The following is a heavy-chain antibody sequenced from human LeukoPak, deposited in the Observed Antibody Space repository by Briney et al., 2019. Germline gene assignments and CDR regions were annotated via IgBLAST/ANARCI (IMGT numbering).Heavy chain of an antibody. CDR1: GGTFSSYA. CDR3: ARKGPPKPGWGVIGNYFYYYGMDV. D-gene: IGHD3-16*02. Sequence: SVKVSCKASGGTFSSYAISWVRQAPGQGLEWMGGIIPIFGTANYAQKFQGRVTITADESTSTAYMELSSLRSEDTAVYYCARKGPPKPGWGVIGNYFYYYGMDVWGQGAKVNVPS. J-gene: IGHJ6*02. CDR2: IIPIFGTA. V-gene: IGHV1-69*01.